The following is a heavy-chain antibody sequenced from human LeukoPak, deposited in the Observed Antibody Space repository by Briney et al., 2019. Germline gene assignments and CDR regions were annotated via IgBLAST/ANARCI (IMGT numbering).Heavy chain of an antibody. CDR1: IGSISSGSYY. D-gene: IGHD5-24*01. V-gene: IGHV4-61*02. J-gene: IGHJ4*02. Sequence: PSETLSLTCRVSIGSISSGSYYWSWIRQPAGKGLEWIGRIYTSGSTNYNPSLKSRVTISVDTSKNQFSLKLSSVTAADTAVYYCASSKRWLQLNYFDYWGQGTLVTVSS. CDR3: ASSKRWLQLNYFDY. CDR2: IYTSGST.